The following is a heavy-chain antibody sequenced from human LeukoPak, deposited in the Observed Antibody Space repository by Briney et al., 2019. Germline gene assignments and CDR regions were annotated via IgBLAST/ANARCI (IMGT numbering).Heavy chain of an antibody. Sequence: SETLSLTCTVSGGSISSGSYYWSWIRQPAGKGLEWIGRIYTSGSTNYNPSLKSRVTISVDTSKNQFSLKLSSVTAADTAVYYCARSGDAGTLDYWGQGTLVTVSS. V-gene: IGHV4-61*02. J-gene: IGHJ4*02. D-gene: IGHD6-13*01. CDR3: ARSGDAGTLDY. CDR1: GGSISSGSYY. CDR2: IYTSGST.